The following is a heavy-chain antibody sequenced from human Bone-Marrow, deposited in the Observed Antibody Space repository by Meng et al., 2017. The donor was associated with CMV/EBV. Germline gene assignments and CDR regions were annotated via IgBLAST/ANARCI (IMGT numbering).Heavy chain of an antibody. D-gene: IGHD2-15*01. CDR1: GGTFSSYA. V-gene: IGHV1-69*05. CDR3: ATYCSGGSCYTKAPRTFDY. J-gene: IGHJ4*02. Sequence: SVKVSCKASGGTFSSYAISWVRQAPGQGLEWMGGIIPIFGTANYAQKFQGRVTITTDESTSTAYMELSSLRSEDTAVYYCATYCSGGSCYTKAPRTFDYWGQGTLVTV. CDR2: IIPIFGTA.